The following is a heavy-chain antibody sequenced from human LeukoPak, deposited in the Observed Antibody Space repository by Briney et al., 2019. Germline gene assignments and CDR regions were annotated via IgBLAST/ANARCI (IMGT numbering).Heavy chain of an antibody. J-gene: IGHJ1*01. V-gene: IGHV3-21*01. CDR1: GFTFSSYA. D-gene: IGHD6-13*01. CDR3: ARGLSSSWLRGYFQH. Sequence: GGSLRLSCAASGFTFSSYAMSWVRQAPGKGLEWVSAISSSSSYIYYADSVKGRFTISRDNAKNSLYLQMNSLRAEDTAVYYCARGLSSSWLRGYFQHWGQGTLVTVSS. CDR2: ISSSSSYI.